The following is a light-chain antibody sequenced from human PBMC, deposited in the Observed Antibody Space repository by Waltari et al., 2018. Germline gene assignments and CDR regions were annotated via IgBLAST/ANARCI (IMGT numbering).Light chain of an antibody. Sequence: QPALTQPASVSGSPGQSITISCTGTSSDVGGYHYVLWNQQHPGKAPKLMIYDVSNRPSGVSKRSSGSRSGNRASLTISGLQAEDEADYCCSSYTGSSTLVVFGGGTKLTVL. CDR2: DVS. V-gene: IGLV2-14*03. CDR1: SSDVGGYHY. J-gene: IGLJ2*01. CDR3: SSYTGSSTLVV.